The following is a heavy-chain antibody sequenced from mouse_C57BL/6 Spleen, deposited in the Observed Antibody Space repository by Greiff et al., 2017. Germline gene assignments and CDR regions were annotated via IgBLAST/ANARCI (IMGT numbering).Heavy chain of an antibody. CDR1: GYSITSGYY. Sequence: ASGPGLVKPSQSLSLTCSVTGYSITSGYYWNWIRQFPGNKLEWMGYISYDGSNNYNPSLKNRISITRDTSKNQFFLKLNSVTTEDTATYYCARYYGSSLYYAMDYWGQGTSVTVSS. CDR3: ARYYGSSLYYAMDY. J-gene: IGHJ4*01. D-gene: IGHD1-1*01. V-gene: IGHV3-6*01. CDR2: ISYDGSN.